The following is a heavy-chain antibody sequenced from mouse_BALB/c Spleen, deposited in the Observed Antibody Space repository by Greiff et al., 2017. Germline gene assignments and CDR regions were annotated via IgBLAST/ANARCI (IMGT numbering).Heavy chain of an antibody. V-gene: IGHV6-6*02. CDR2: IRLKSNNYAT. Sequence: DVQLVESGGGLVQPGGSMKLSCVASGFTFSNYWMNWVRQSPEKGLEWVAEIRLKSNNYATHYAESVKGRFTISRDDSKSSVYLQMNNLRAEDTGIYYCTGGPPFDYWGQGTTLTVSS. CDR1: GFTFSNYW. J-gene: IGHJ2*01. CDR3: TGGPPFDY.